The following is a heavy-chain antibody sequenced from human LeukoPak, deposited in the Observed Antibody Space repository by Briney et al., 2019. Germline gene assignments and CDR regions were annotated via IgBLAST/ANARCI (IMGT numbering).Heavy chain of an antibody. CDR3: ASMGGYYGSGSSLFGFDP. D-gene: IGHD3-10*01. J-gene: IGHJ5*02. V-gene: IGHV3-21*01. Sequence: GGSLRLSCAASGFTFSSYSMNWVRQAPGKGLEWVTSISSSSSYIYYADSVKGRFTISRDNAKNSLYLQMNSLRAEDTAVYYCASMGGYYGSGSSLFGFDPWGQGTLVTVSS. CDR1: GFTFSSYS. CDR2: ISSSSSYI.